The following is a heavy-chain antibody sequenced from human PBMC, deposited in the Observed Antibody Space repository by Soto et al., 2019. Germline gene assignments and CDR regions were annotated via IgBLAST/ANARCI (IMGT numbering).Heavy chain of an antibody. D-gene: IGHD2-15*01. J-gene: IGHJ4*02. CDR3: ARTESLGASDLYCSGGSCYPIDY. CDR1: GYTFTSYG. V-gene: IGHV1-18*01. CDR2: ISAYNGNT. Sequence: QVQLVQSGAEVKKPGASVKVSCKASGYTFTSYGISWVRQAPGQGLEWIGWISAYNGNTNYAQKLQGRVTMTTDTPTSKAYMDLRSLRSDDTAVYYCARTESLGASDLYCSGGSCYPIDYWGQGTLVTVSS.